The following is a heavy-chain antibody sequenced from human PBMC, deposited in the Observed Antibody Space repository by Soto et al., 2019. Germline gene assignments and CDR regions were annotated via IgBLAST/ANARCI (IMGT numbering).Heavy chain of an antibody. CDR2: INHSGST. CDR3: ARNSGYDSGWDY. J-gene: IGHJ4*02. V-gene: IGHV4-34*01. D-gene: IGHD5-12*01. CDR1: GGSFSGYY. Sequence: PSETLSLTCAVYGGSFSGYYWSWIRQPPGKGLEWIGEINHSGSTNYNPSLKSRVTISVDTSENQFSLKLSSVTAADTAVYYCARNSGYDSGWDYWGQGTLVTVSS.